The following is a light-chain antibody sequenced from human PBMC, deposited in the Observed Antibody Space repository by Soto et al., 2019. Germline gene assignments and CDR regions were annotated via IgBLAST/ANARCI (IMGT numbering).Light chain of an antibody. V-gene: IGKV3-15*01. CDR2: GAS. Sequence: EVVLTQSPGTLSLSPGERVTLSCRASQSVASSYLAWYQQKPGRAPRLLIYGASTRATGIPARFSGSGSGTEFTLTISSLQSEDFAVYYCQQYNNWPPITFGQGTRLEI. CDR3: QQYNNWPPIT. CDR1: QSVASSY. J-gene: IGKJ5*01.